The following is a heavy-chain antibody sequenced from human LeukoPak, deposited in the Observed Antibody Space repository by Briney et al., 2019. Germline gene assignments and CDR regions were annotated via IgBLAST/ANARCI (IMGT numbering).Heavy chain of an antibody. J-gene: IGHJ6*03. Sequence: ASVKVSCMASGYTFTNYYMHWVRQAPGQGLEWMGWIKPNSGGTNYAQKFQGRVTMTRDTSISTANMELSSRRSEDTAVYYCARATTYYYYYMDVWGKGTTVTVSS. D-gene: IGHD4-17*01. CDR1: GYTFTNYY. V-gene: IGHV1-2*02. CDR3: ARATTYYYYYMDV. CDR2: IKPNSGGT.